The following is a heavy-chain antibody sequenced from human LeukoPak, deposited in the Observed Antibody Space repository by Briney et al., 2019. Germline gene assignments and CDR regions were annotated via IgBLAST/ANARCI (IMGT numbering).Heavy chain of an antibody. D-gene: IGHD2-21*01. V-gene: IGHV4-34*01. J-gene: IGHJ3*02. Sequence: NSSETLSLTCAVYGGSFSSYYWSWIRQPPGKGLEWIGSIYYSGSTYYNPSLKSRVTISVDTSKNQFSLKLSSVTAADTAVYYCARDVDPYAFDIWGQGTMVTVSS. CDR1: GGSFSSYY. CDR3: ARDVDPYAFDI. CDR2: IYYSGST.